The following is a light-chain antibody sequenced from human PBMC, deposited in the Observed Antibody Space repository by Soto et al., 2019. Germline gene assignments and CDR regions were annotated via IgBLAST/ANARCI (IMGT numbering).Light chain of an antibody. CDR2: ETN. Sequence: QSVLTQPASVSGSPGQSITISCTGTSSDGGSYKLVSWYQQHPGKAPKLIIYETNKRPSGVSNRFSGSKSGDTAALTISGLQAEDEADYYCCAFLTGSTLEVFGGGTKLTVL. CDR3: CAFLTGSTLEV. CDR1: SSDGGSYKL. V-gene: IGLV2-23*01. J-gene: IGLJ2*01.